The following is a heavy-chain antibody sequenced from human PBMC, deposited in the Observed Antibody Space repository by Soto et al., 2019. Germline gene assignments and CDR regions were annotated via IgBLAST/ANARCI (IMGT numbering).Heavy chain of an antibody. CDR2: IDPSASYT. D-gene: IGHD3-16*01. CDR1: GYSFTSYW. V-gene: IGHV5-10-1*01. CDR3: ARYILGGYGCPTYGMDV. J-gene: IGHJ6*02. Sequence: GESLKISCKGSGYSFTSYWISWVRQMPGKGLEWMGRIDPSASYTNYSPSFQGHVTISADKSLSTAYLQWSSLKASDTAMYYGARYILGGYGCPTYGMDVWGQGTTVTASS.